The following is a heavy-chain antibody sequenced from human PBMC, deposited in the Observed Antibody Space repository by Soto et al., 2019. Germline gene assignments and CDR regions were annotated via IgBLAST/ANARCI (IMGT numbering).Heavy chain of an antibody. CDR1: GLGVRNNY. J-gene: IGHJ6*02. CDR3: VRPLPSGRNYGMDV. CDR2: IYNDGTT. D-gene: IGHD3-10*01. V-gene: IGHV3-53*01. Sequence: GGSLRLSCTAYGLGVRNNYMSWVRQAPGMGLEWVSVIYNDGTTYYADSVKGRFTLSRDTSRNTLSLQMDSLRAEDTAVYYCVRPLPSGRNYGMDVWGQGTTVTVSS.